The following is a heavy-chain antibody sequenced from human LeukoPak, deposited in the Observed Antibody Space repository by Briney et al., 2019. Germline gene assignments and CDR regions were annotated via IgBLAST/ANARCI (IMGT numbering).Heavy chain of an antibody. Sequence: PSETLSLTCAVYGGSFSGYYWSWIRQPPGKGLEWIGEINHSGSTNYNPSLKSRVTISVDTSKNQFSLNLSSVTAADTAVYYCARGSLTVTRRVAEYLQHWGQGTLVTVSS. CDR1: GGSFSGYY. D-gene: IGHD4-17*01. J-gene: IGHJ1*01. CDR2: INHSGST. CDR3: ARGSLTVTRRVAEYLQH. V-gene: IGHV4-34*01.